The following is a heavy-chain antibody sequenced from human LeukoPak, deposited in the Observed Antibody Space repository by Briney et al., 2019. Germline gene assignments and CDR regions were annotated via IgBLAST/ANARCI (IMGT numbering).Heavy chain of an antibody. J-gene: IGHJ3*02. D-gene: IGHD3-10*01. CDR2: IYSGGST. CDR3: AREKLLDYAFDI. V-gene: IGHV3-53*01. CDR1: GFTVSSNY. Sequence: GGSLRLSCAASGFTVSSNYMSWVRQAPGKGLEWVSVIYSGGSTYYADSVKGRFTISRDNSKNTLYLQMNSLRAEDKAVYYCAREKLLDYAFDIWGQGTMVTVSS.